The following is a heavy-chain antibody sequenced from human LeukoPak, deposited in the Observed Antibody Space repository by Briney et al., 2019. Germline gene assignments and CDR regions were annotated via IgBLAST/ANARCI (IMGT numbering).Heavy chain of an antibody. J-gene: IGHJ4*02. CDR1: GGSISSYY. CDR3: ARSGYPNPFDY. D-gene: IGHD3-9*01. CDR2: IYYSGST. V-gene: IGHV4-59*01. Sequence: PSETLCLTCTVSGGSISSYYWSWIRQPPGKGLEWIGYIYYSGSTNYNPSLKSRVTISVDTSKNQFSLKLSSVTAADTAVYYCARSGYPNPFDYWGQGTLVTVSS.